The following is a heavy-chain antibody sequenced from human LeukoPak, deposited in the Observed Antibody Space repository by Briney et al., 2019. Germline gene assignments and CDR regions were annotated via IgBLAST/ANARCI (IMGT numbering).Heavy chain of an antibody. CDR3: ATLTWEQHWRQ. CDR1: GISFSTYD. CDR2: IGVTGDT. J-gene: IGHJ4*02. Sequence: GGSLRLSCAASGISFSTYDMNWVRQAPGKGLEWVSGIGVTGDTVYADAVKGRFTISRDNSKNTLHLGMNSLTVEDTAVYFCATLTWEQHWRQWGQGTLVTVSS. D-gene: IGHD1/OR15-1a*01. V-gene: IGHV3-23*01.